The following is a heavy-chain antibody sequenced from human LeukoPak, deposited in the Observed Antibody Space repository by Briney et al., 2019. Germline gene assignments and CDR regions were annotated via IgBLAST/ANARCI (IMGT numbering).Heavy chain of an antibody. J-gene: IGHJ4*02. V-gene: IGHV4-39*01. D-gene: IGHD1-26*01. Sequence: SETLSLTCTVSGGSISSSNYYWGWIRQPPGKGLEWIGSIYYSGSTYYNPSLKSRVTISVDTSKNQFSPKLSSVTAADTAVYYCARLWRGNYLNFDYWGQGTLVTVSS. CDR3: ARLWRGNYLNFDY. CDR1: GGSISSSNYY. CDR2: IYYSGST.